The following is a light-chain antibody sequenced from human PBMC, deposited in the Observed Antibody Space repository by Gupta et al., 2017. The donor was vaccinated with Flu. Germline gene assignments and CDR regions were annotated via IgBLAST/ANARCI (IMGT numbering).Light chain of an antibody. CDR1: QSVRSY. Sequence: ATLALSPGERATRSGRASQSVRSYLDWYQQRPGQAPRLLIYDASNSATGIPARFSGTGYGTDFTLTISSREPEDCAVYYCQQRSSWPSITFGGGTKVEIK. CDR2: DAS. J-gene: IGKJ4*01. V-gene: IGKV3-11*01. CDR3: QQRSSWPSIT.